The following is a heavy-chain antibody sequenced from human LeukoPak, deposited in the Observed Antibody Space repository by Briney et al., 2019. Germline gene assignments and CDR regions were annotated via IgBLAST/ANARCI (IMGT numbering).Heavy chain of an antibody. J-gene: IGHJ4*02. D-gene: IGHD3-10*01. V-gene: IGHV1-46*01. Sequence: ASVKVSCKAFGYTFTSNYMHWVRQAPGQGPEWMGVISPSGGSTTYAQKFQGRVTLTRDMSTSTDYLELSSLRSEDTAVYYCARGSRYYYGSGSYSQIDYWGQGTLVTVSS. CDR1: GYTFTSNY. CDR2: ISPSGGST. CDR3: ARGSRYYYGSGSYSQIDY.